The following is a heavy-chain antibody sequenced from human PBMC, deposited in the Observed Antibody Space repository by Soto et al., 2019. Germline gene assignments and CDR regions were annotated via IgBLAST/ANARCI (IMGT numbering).Heavy chain of an antibody. CDR2: VSPYDGDT. D-gene: IGHD2-2*01. CDR1: GYTFTTYG. V-gene: IGHV1-18*04. CDR3: AREVGHMDV. Sequence: ASVKVSCKASGYTFTTYGVNWVRQAPGQGLEWMGWVSPYDGDTTYAQNFQGRVTMTTDTSTGTAYMELRSLRSDDTAVYYCAREVGHMDVWGQGTTVTVPS. J-gene: IGHJ6*02.